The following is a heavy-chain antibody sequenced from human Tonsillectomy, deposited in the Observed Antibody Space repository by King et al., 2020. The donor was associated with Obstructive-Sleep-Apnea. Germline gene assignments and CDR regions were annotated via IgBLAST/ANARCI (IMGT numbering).Heavy chain of an antibody. CDR2: IXYNGSA. V-gene: IGHV4-59*12. CDR1: GGSIXNSF. CDR3: AREGGTSGNY. D-gene: IGHD1-26*01. J-gene: IGHJ4*02. Sequence: QLXESGPGXVKPSETLSLSCSVSGGSIXNSFWSWLXQPPGKGLVWIGYIXYNGSATYNPSLKSRVSMSVDTSKNQFSLELRSVTAADTAVYYCAREGGTSGNYWGQGTLVTVSS.